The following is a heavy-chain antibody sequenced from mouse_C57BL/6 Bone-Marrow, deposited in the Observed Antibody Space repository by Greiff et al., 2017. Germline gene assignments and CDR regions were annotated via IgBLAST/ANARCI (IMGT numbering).Heavy chain of an antibody. Sequence: QVQLQQSGAELVKPGASVKVSCKASGYTFTSYWMHWVKQRPGQGLEWIGRIHPSDSDTNYNQKFKGKATLTVDKSSSTAYMQLSSLTSEDSAVYYCASPGGSSLYYAMDYWGQGTSVTVSS. CDR1: GYTFTSYW. D-gene: IGHD1-1*01. CDR3: ASPGGSSLYYAMDY. V-gene: IGHV1-74*01. J-gene: IGHJ4*01. CDR2: IHPSDSDT.